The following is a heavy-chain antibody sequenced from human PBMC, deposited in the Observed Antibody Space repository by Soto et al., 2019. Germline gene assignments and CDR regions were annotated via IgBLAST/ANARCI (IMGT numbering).Heavy chain of an antibody. V-gene: IGHV5-51*01. D-gene: IGHD6-13*01. J-gene: IGHJ6*02. Sequence: GESLKISCQGSGYSFNSYWIGWVRQMPGKGLEWMGIIYPGDSDTRYSPSFQGQVTISADKSIATAYLQWSSLKASDTAMYYCARTRSLAAGGMYYFYGMDVWGQGTTVTVSX. CDR1: GYSFNSYW. CDR2: IYPGDSDT. CDR3: ARTRSLAAGGMYYFYGMDV.